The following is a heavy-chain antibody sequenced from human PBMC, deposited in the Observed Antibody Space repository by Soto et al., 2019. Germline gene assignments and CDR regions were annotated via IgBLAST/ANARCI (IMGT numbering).Heavy chain of an antibody. V-gene: IGHV1-8*01. CDR3: ARGFSDIVVVVAASDY. J-gene: IGHJ4*02. CDR2: MNPNSGNT. CDR1: GYTFTSYD. Sequence: ASVKVSCKASGYTFTSYDINWVRQATGQGLEGMGWMNPNSGNTGYAQKFQGRVTMTRNTSISTAYMELSSLRSEDTAVYYCARGFSDIVVVVAASDYWGQGTLVTVSS. D-gene: IGHD2-15*01.